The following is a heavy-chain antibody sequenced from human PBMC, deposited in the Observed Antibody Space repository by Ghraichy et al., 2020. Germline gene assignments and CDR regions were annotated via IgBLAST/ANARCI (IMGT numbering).Heavy chain of an antibody. CDR2: IWYDGSNK. CDR3: ARGRLYYYYMDV. J-gene: IGHJ6*03. Sequence: GGSLRLSCAASGFTFSSYGMHWVRQAPGKGLEWVAVIWYDGSNKYYADSVKGRFTISRDNSKNTLYLQMNSLRAEDTAVYYCARGRLYYYYMDVWGKGTTVTVSS. CDR1: GFTFSSYG. V-gene: IGHV3-33*01.